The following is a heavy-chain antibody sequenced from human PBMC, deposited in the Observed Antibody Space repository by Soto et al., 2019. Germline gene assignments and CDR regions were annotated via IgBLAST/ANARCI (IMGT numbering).Heavy chain of an antibody. D-gene: IGHD2-21*02. CDR3: ARADVVVTAYYYYYGMDV. CDR1: GFTFSSYA. V-gene: IGHV3-64*01. Sequence: GGSLRLSCAASGFTFSSYAMYWVRQAPGKGLEYVSASSSNGGSTYYANSVKGRFTISRDNSKNTLYLQMGSLRAEDMAVYYCARADVVVTAYYYYYGMDVWGQGTTVTVSS. J-gene: IGHJ6*02. CDR2: SSSNGGST.